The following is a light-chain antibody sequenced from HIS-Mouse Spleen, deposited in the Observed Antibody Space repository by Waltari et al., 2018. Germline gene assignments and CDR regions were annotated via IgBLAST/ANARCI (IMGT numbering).Light chain of an antibody. CDR2: DDS. Sequence: SYVLTQPPSVSVAPGKTARITCGGNNIGSKSVHWYQQKPGQAPVLVVYDDSDRTAGIPVRVSGSNSGDTANPTHSRGEAGDEDDYYCQGWESSRYRPPGVFGGGTKLTVL. CDR1: NIGSKS. J-gene: IGLJ2*01. CDR3: QGWESSRYRPPGV. V-gene: IGLV3-21*03.